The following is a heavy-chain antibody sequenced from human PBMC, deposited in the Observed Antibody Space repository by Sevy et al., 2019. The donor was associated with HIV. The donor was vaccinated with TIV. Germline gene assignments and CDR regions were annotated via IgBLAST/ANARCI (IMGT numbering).Heavy chain of an antibody. D-gene: IGHD3-16*01. CDR2: LNCDGSYT. CDR3: ARSKVGVGDAFDI. J-gene: IGHJ3*02. Sequence: GGSLRLSCAASGFTFSSHWMQWVRQAPGKGLVWVSRLNCDGSYTNYADSVKGRFTISRDNAKSTLFLQMNSLRAEDTALYYCARSKVGVGDAFDIWGQGTMVTVSS. CDR1: GFTFSSHW. V-gene: IGHV3-74*01.